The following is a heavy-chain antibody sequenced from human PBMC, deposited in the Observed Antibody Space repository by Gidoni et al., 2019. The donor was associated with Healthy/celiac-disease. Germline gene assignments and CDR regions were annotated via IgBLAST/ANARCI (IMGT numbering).Heavy chain of an antibody. V-gene: IGHV3-48*02. CDR1: GFTFRSYS. Sequence: EVQLVESGGGLVQPGGSLRLSCAASGFTFRSYSMNWVRQAPGKGLEWVSYSSSSSSTIYYADSVKGRFTISRDNAKNSLYLQMNSLRDEDTAVYYCARQIPEYYYDSSGYLLDYMDVWGKGTTVTVSS. CDR3: ARQIPEYYYDSSGYLLDYMDV. D-gene: IGHD3-22*01. J-gene: IGHJ6*03. CDR2: SSSSSSTI.